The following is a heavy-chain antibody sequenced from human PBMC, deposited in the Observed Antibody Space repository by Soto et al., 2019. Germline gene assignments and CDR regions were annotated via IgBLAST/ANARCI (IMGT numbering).Heavy chain of an antibody. CDR2: ISSNGGST. CDR3: ASAGYSRSRSSFDS. J-gene: IGHJ4*02. V-gene: IGHV3-64*01. Sequence: GSLRLSCAASGFTFSSYAMHWVRQAPGKGLEYVSAISSNGGSTYYANSVKGRFTISRDNSKNTLYLQMDSLRAEDMAVYYCASAGYSRSRSSFDSWGQGTLVTVSS. CDR1: GFTFSSYA. D-gene: IGHD6-13*01.